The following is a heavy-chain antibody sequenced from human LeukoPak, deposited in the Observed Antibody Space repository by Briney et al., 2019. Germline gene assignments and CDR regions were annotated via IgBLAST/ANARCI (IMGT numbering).Heavy chain of an antibody. CDR1: GGSISSYY. V-gene: IGHV4-4*07. Sequence: SETLSLTCTVSGGSISSYYWSWIRQPAGKGLEWIGRIYTSGSTNYNPSLKSRVTMSVDTSKNQFSLKLSSVTAADTAVYYCAGSRIAAHPEMYYSDYWGQGTLVTVSS. CDR2: IYTSGST. CDR3: AGSRIAAHPEMYYSDY. D-gene: IGHD6-6*01. J-gene: IGHJ4*02.